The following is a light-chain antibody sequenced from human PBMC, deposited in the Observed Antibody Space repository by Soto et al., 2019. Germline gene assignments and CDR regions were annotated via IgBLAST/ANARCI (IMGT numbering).Light chain of an antibody. CDR2: GQD. CDR3: AVWGDKLDGPGV. V-gene: IGLV1-44*01. Sequence: QSVLTQPPSASGPPGQRVTISCSGSSSTIGNNAVDWYQQLPGTAPKLLIYGQDQRPLGVPDRFSASRSGTSATLAISGLQPGDEGIYYCAVWGDKLDGPGVFGGGTKLTVL. CDR1: SSTIGNNA. J-gene: IGLJ3*02.